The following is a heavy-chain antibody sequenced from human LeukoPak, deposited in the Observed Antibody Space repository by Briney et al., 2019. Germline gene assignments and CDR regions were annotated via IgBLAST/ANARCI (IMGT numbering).Heavy chain of an antibody. Sequence: SETLSLTCTVSGYSISSGYYWGWIRQPPGKGLEWIGSIYHSGSTYYNPSLKSRVTISVDTSKNQFSLKLSSVTAADTAVYYCARFRYCSGGSCYIGYPDYWGQGTLVTVSS. CDR1: GYSISSGYY. J-gene: IGHJ4*02. CDR2: IYHSGST. V-gene: IGHV4-38-2*02. CDR3: ARFRYCSGGSCYIGYPDY. D-gene: IGHD2-15*01.